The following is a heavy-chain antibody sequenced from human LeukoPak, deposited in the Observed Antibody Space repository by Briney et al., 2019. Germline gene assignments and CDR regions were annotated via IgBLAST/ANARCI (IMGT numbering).Heavy chain of an antibody. V-gene: IGHV4-59*01. CDR1: GGSISSYY. Sequence: SETLSLTCTVSGGSISSYYWSWIRQPPGKGPEWIGYIYYSGSTYYNPSLRSRVTISVDTSKNQFSLKLSSVTAADTAVYYCARSSEGRYYYDSSGFSYYYYYMDVWGKGTTVTISS. CDR2: IYYSGST. CDR3: ARSSEGRYYYDSSGFSYYYYYMDV. D-gene: IGHD3-22*01. J-gene: IGHJ6*03.